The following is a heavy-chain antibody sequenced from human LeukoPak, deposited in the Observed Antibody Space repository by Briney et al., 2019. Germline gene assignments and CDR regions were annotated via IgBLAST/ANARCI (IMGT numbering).Heavy chain of an antibody. CDR1: GFTLSNYR. V-gene: IGHV3-21*01. Sequence: PGGSLRLSCAASGFTLSNYRMNWVRQAPGKGLEWVSSVSTSGSYIYYADSVEGRFTISRDNAKNSLYLQMNSLRAEDTAVYYCARAETGYSSSWYFDYWGQGTLVTVSS. J-gene: IGHJ4*02. CDR2: VSTSGSYI. CDR3: ARAETGYSSSWYFDY. D-gene: IGHD6-13*01.